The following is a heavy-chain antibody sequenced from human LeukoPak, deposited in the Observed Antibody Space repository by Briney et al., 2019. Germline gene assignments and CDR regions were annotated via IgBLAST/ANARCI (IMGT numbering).Heavy chain of an antibody. CDR1: GGSISSHY. J-gene: IGHJ5*02. D-gene: IGHD6-19*01. Sequence: PSETLSLTCTVSGGSISSHYWSWIRQPPGKGLEWIGYIYYSGSTNYNPSLKSRVTISVDTSKNQFSLKLSSVTAAVTAVYYCARVVAGRRFDPWGQGTLVTVSS. V-gene: IGHV4-59*11. CDR3: ARVVAGRRFDP. CDR2: IYYSGST.